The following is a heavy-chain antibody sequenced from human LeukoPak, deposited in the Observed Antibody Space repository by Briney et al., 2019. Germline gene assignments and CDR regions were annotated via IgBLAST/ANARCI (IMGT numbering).Heavy chain of an antibody. CDR3: AREGPFYCSGGSCYLTGYYYYGMDV. J-gene: IGHJ6*02. CDR1: GYTFTGYY. V-gene: IGHV1-2*02. CDR2: INPNSGGT. D-gene: IGHD2-15*01. Sequence: GASVKVSCKASGYTFTGYYMHWVRQAPGQGLEWMGWINPNSGGTNYAQKFQGRVTMTRDTSISTAYMELSRLRSDDTAVYYCAREGPFYCSGGSCYLTGYYYYGMDVWGQGTTVTVSS.